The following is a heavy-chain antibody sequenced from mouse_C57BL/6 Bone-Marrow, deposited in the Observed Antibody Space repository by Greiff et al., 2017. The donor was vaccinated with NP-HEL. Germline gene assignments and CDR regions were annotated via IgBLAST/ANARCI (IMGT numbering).Heavy chain of an antibody. J-gene: IGHJ1*03. CDR3: ARHEGDYYGSSYGFDV. CDR1: GYTFTEYT. V-gene: IGHV1-62-2*01. CDR2: FYPGSGSI. Sequence: QVHVKQSGAELVKPGASVKLSCKASGYTFTEYTIHWVKQRSGQGLEWIGWFYPGSGSIKYNEKFKDKATLTADKSSSTVYMELSRLTSEDSAVYFCARHEGDYYGSSYGFDVWGTGTTVTVSS. D-gene: IGHD1-1*01.